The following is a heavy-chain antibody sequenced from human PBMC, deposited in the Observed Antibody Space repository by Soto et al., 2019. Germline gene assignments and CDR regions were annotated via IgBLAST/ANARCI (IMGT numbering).Heavy chain of an antibody. V-gene: IGHV3-33*03. Sequence: PGGSLRLSCAASGFSFSNHGMHWVRQAPGKGLEWVAAIWSDASNKYYADSGKGRFTISRDNSKNTLYLQMNTLRAEDTAVYYCATDGFNKPGYYYGMGVWGQGTTVTVSS. CDR3: ATDGFNKPGYYYGMGV. CDR2: IWSDASNK. D-gene: IGHD6-25*01. J-gene: IGHJ6*02. CDR1: GFSFSNHG.